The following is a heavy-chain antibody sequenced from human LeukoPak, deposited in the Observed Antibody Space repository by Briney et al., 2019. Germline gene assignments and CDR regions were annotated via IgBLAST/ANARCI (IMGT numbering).Heavy chain of an antibody. Sequence: GGSLRLSCVASGFTFSNFAIRWVRQAPGKGLDWVSAISGSGLSTYYADSVKGRFTISRDNSKNTIYLQMNDLRAEDTALYYCAKRGGFDSSGYYQPPEDFWGQGTRVTVSS. CDR2: ISGSGLST. D-gene: IGHD3-22*01. V-gene: IGHV3-23*01. J-gene: IGHJ4*02. CDR3: AKRGGFDSSGYYQPPEDF. CDR1: GFTFSNFA.